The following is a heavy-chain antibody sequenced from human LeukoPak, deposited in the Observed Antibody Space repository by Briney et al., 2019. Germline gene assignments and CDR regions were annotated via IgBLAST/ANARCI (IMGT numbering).Heavy chain of an antibody. V-gene: IGHV1-18*01. D-gene: IGHD2-15*01. CDR3: ARDPTVVMVAATPFDY. J-gene: IGHJ4*02. CDR2: ISTYNGNT. CDR1: GYTFTSYG. Sequence: ASVKVSFKASGYTFTSYGISWVRQAPGQGLEWMGWISTYNGNTNYAQKLQGRVSMTTDTSTNTAYMELRSLGSDDTAVYYCARDPTVVMVAATPFDYWGQGTLVTVSS.